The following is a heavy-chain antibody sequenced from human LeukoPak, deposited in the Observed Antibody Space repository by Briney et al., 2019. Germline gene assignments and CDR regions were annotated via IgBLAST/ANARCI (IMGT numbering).Heavy chain of an antibody. J-gene: IGHJ3*02. CDR2: ISSRGST. CDR3: ARDLLRGETGSWFEAFDI. D-gene: IGHD6-13*01. CDR1: GYSISSGYY. Sequence: SSETLSLTCTVSGYSISSGYYWGWVRQPAGKGLEWVGRISSRGSTLYNPSLKSRLTLSIDTSNNNFSMSLNSVTAADTAIYFCARDLLRGETGSWFEAFDIWGQGTMVTVSS. V-gene: IGHV4-38-2*02.